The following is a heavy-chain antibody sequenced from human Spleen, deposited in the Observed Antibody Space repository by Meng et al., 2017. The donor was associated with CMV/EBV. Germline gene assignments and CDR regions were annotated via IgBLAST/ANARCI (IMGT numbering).Heavy chain of an antibody. CDR3: ARDGVRWRYFNWFDP. J-gene: IGHJ5*02. D-gene: IGHD2/OR15-2a*01. CDR1: GGSISSGDYY. V-gene: IGHV4-30-4*08. Sequence: QVKLPEAGPGLVKPSQTLSLTCTVSGGSISSGDYYWSWIRQPPWKGLEWIGYIYYSGSTYYNPSLKSRVTISVDTSKNQFSLKLSSVTAADTAVYYCARDGVRWRYFNWFDPWGQGTLVTVSS. CDR2: IYYSGST.